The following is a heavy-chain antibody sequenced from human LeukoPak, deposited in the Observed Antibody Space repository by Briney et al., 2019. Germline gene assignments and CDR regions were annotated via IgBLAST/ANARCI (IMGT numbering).Heavy chain of an antibody. CDR3: AKAGYSSGWPPDY. D-gene: IGHD6-19*01. V-gene: IGHV3-74*01. CDR2: INSDGSST. CDR1: GFTFSRYW. Sequence: PGGSLRLSCAASGFTFSRYWMHWVRQAPGKGLVWVSRINSDGSSTSYADSVKGRFTISRDNAKNTLYLQMNSLRVEDTAVYYCAKAGYSSGWPPDYWGQGTLVTVSS. J-gene: IGHJ4*02.